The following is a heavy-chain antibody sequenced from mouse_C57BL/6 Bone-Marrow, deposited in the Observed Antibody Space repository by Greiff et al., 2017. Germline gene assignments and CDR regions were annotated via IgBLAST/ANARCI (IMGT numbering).Heavy chain of an antibody. J-gene: IGHJ3*01. CDR1: GYTFTDYE. V-gene: IGHV1-15*01. CDR3: TKLFAY. CDR2: IDPETGGT. Sequence: VQLQQSGAELVRPGASVTLSCKASGYTFTDYEMHWVKQTPVHGLEWIGAIDPETGGTAYNQKFKGKAILTADESSSTAYMELRSLTSEDSAVYYCTKLFAYWGQGTLVTVSA.